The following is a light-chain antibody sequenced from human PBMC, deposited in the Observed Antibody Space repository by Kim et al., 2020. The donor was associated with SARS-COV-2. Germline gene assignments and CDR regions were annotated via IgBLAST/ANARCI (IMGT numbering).Light chain of an antibody. CDR3: QQYGSSPHT. J-gene: IGKJ2*01. CDR1: QSVSSTY. Sequence: EIVLTQSPGTLSLSPGERATLSCRAGQSVSSTYLAWYQQKPGQAPRLLIYGASSRATGIPDRFSGSGSGTDFTLTISRLEPEDFAVYYCQQYGSSPHTFGQGTKLEI. CDR2: GAS. V-gene: IGKV3-20*01.